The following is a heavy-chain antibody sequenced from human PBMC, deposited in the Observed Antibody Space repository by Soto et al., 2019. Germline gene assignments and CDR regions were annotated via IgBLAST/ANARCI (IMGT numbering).Heavy chain of an antibody. D-gene: IGHD3-3*01. CDR3: ARVYDFWSGYLAEYYFDY. CDR1: GFTFSSYW. V-gene: IGHV3-7*01. Sequence: EVQLVESGGGLVQPGGSLRLSCAASGFTFSSYWMSWVRQAPGKGLEWVANIKQDGSEKYYVDSVKGRFTISRDNAKNSLYLQMNSLRPEDTAVYYCARVYDFWSGYLAEYYFDYWGQGTLVTFSS. J-gene: IGHJ4*02. CDR2: IKQDGSEK.